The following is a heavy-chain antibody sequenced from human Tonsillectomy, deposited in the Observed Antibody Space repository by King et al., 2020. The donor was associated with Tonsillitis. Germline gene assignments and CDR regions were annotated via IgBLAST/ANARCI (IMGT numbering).Heavy chain of an antibody. J-gene: IGHJ4*02. Sequence: VQLVASGGGLVQPGGSLRLSCAASGFTVSSNYMSWVRQAPGKGLEWVSVIYSGGSTYYADSVKGRFTISRDNSKNTLYLQMNSLRAADTAVYYCARDYRVGPTVDYFDYWGQGTLVTVSS. CDR3: ARDYRVGPTVDYFDY. CDR1: GFTVSSNY. V-gene: IGHV3-66*01. D-gene: IGHD1-26*01. CDR2: IYSGGST.